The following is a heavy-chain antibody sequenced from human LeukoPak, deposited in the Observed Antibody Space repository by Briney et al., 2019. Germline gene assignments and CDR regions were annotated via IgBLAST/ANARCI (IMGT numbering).Heavy chain of an antibody. CDR1: GGSISSYH. J-gene: IGHJ4*02. Sequence: PSETLSLTCTVSGGSISSYHWNWIRQPPGKGLEWIGYIYYSGSTNYNPSLKSRVTISVDTSKNQFSLKLSSVTAADTAVYYCARGGGTGTYRDTPYYFDYWGQGTLVTVSS. D-gene: IGHD1-1*01. V-gene: IGHV4-59*01. CDR3: ARGGGTGTYRDTPYYFDY. CDR2: IYYSGST.